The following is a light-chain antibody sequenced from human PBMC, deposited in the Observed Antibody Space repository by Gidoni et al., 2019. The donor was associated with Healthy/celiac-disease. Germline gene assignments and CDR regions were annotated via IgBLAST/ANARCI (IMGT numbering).Light chain of an antibody. Sequence: DIVLTQSPATLSLSPGERATLSCKASQSVSSYLDWYQPKPGQAPRRLLYDDSYRATGIPARFSASGSGTDFTLTISSLVPEDFAVYYCQQRSNWPRFTFXGXTKVEIK. V-gene: IGKV3-11*01. CDR3: QQRSNWPRFT. CDR2: DDS. J-gene: IGKJ4*01. CDR1: QSVSSY.